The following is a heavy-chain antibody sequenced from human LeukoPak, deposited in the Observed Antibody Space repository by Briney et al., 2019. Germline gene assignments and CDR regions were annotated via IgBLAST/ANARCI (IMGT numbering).Heavy chain of an antibody. CDR2: IYSGGNT. CDR1: GFSVSSNH. J-gene: IGHJ4*02. Sequence: GGSLRLSCAASGFSVSSNHVSWVRQAPGKGLEWVSVIYSGGNTYYADSVKGRFTISKDNSKNTLYLQMSSLRAEDTAVYYCARDPPLYYWGQGTLVTVSS. V-gene: IGHV3-53*01. CDR3: ARDPPLYY.